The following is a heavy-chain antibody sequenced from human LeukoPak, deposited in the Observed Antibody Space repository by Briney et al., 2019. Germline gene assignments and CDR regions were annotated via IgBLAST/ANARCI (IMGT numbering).Heavy chain of an antibody. CDR1: GFTFSSYW. J-gene: IGHJ4*02. CDR3: AREYYDFWSGYYADY. Sequence: GGSLRLSCAASGFTFSSYWMSWVRQAPGKGLERVANIKQDGSEKYYVDSVKGRFTISRDNAKNSLYLQMNSLRAEDTAVYYCAREYYDFWSGYYADYWGQGTLVTVSS. V-gene: IGHV3-7*03. D-gene: IGHD3-3*01. CDR2: IKQDGSEK.